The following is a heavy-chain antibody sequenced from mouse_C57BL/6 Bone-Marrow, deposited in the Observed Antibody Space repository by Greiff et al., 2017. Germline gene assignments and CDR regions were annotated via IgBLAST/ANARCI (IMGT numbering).Heavy chain of an antibody. CDR3: ARRDYGSLAWFAY. CDR1: GYTFTSYW. Sequence: QVQLQQPGTELVKPGASVKLSCKASGYTFTSYWMHWVKQRPGHGLEWIGNLNPSNGGTNYNEKFKSKATLTVDQSSSTASMQLSSLPSEDSAVYYCARRDYGSLAWFAYWGQGTLVTVSA. D-gene: IGHD1-1*01. V-gene: IGHV1-53*01. CDR2: LNPSNGGT. J-gene: IGHJ3*01.